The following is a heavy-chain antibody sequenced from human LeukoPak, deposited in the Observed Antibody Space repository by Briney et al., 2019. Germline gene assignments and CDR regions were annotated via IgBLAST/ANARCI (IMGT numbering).Heavy chain of an antibody. D-gene: IGHD3-9*01. CDR3: GKDGGEYYDFLTGYYPRLYFRDV. CDR1: GFSFSNYA. CDR2: ISGSGGST. Sequence: PGGSLRLSCAASGFSFSNYAMSWVRQAPGKGLEWVSAISGSGGSTYYADSVKGRFTISRDNSKNTLYLQMNSLRAEDTAVYYGGKDGGEYYDFLTGYYPRLYFRDVGGKGTTVTTSS. V-gene: IGHV3-23*01. J-gene: IGHJ6*04.